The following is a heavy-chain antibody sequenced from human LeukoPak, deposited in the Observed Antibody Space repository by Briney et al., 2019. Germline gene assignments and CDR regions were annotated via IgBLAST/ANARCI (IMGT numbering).Heavy chain of an antibody. D-gene: IGHD2-15*01. V-gene: IGHV3-74*01. J-gene: IGHJ6*02. CDR3: TRYLLASYGMDV. CDR2: INTDGSST. CDR1: GFTFRTYW. Sequence: GGSLRLSGAASGFTFRTYWMHWVRQVPGKGLVWISRINTDGSSTSHADSVKGRFTISRDNAQNTLYLQMNSLRPEDTAVYYCTRYLLASYGMDVWGQGTTVTVSS.